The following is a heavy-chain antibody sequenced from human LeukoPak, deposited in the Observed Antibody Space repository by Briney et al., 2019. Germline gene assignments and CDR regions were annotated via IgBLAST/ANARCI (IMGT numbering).Heavy chain of an antibody. J-gene: IGHJ3*02. Sequence: GGSLRLSCAASGLTFRDYFMTWIRQAPGKGLEWVSYISSSGNAIYHADSVRGRFTISRDNAKNSLYLQLNSLRAEDTAVYYCARAFLDGFDIWGQGTMVTVSS. D-gene: IGHD2/OR15-2a*01. CDR2: ISSSGNAI. CDR3: ARAFLDGFDI. CDR1: GLTFRDYF. V-gene: IGHV3-11*04.